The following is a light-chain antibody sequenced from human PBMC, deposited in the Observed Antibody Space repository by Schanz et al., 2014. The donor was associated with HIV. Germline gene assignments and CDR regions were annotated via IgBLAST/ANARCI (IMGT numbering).Light chain of an antibody. CDR3: SSYSTSDTLV. CDR1: ISDIGAYNY. CDR2: DVT. Sequence: QSVLTQPASVSGSPGQSVTISCFGTISDIGAYNYVSWYQQHPGKAPKLMIYDVTNRPSGVSNRFSGSKSGNTASLTISGLQAEDETDYYCSSYSTSDTLVFGGGTKLTVL. J-gene: IGLJ2*01. V-gene: IGLV2-14*03.